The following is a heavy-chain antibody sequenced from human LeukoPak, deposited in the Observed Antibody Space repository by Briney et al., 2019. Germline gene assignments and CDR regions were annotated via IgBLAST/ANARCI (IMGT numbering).Heavy chain of an antibody. Sequence: GGSLRLSCAASGFTFSSYAMSWVRQAPGKRLEWVSAISGSGGSTYYADSVKGRFTISRDNSKNTLYLQMNSLRAEDTAVYYCAKDSMVGITMIVGPPDYWGQGTLVTVSS. J-gene: IGHJ4*02. V-gene: IGHV3-23*01. CDR3: AKDSMVGITMIVGPPDY. D-gene: IGHD3-22*01. CDR1: GFTFSSYA. CDR2: ISGSGGST.